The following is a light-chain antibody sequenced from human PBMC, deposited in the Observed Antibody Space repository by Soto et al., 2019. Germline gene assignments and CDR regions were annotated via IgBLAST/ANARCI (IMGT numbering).Light chain of an antibody. CDR1: NSDVGGYNY. V-gene: IGLV2-14*01. CDR2: DVT. CDR3: TSNTSSSTLV. Sequence: QSVLTQPASVSGSPGQSITISCTGTNSDVGGYNYVSWYQQHPGKAPKLLIYDVTNRPSGVSNRFSGSKSGNTASLTISGLQAEDEADYYCTSNTSSSTLVFGGGTKVT. J-gene: IGLJ2*01.